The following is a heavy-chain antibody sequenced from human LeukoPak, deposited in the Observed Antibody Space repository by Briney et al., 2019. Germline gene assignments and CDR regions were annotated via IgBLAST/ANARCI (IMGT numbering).Heavy chain of an antibody. V-gene: IGHV3-30*04. CDR2: TSYDGSNK. J-gene: IGHJ4*02. CDR3: ARDGFPPLFSNCGGDCYPHFDY. CDR1: GFSFSIYA. Sequence: PGRSLRLSCAASGFSFSIYAMHWVRQAPGKGLEWVAVTSYDGSNKYYADSVKGRFTISRDNSKNTLYLQMNSLRAEDTAVYYCARDGFPPLFSNCGGDCYPHFDYWGQGTLVTVSS. D-gene: IGHD2-21*02.